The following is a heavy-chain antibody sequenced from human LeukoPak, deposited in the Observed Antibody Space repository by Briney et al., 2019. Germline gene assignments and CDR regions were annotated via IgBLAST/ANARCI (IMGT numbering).Heavy chain of an antibody. Sequence: SETLSLTCTVSGDSINSYDWNWIRQPPGKGLEWIGDIYYSGRTDYNPSLKSRVTISVDTSKHQFSMKLKSVTAADTAVYFCARGRWLPNAFDIWGQGTMVTVFS. CDR3: ARGRWLPNAFDI. D-gene: IGHD5-24*01. CDR1: GDSINSYD. CDR2: IYYSGRT. V-gene: IGHV4-59*01. J-gene: IGHJ3*02.